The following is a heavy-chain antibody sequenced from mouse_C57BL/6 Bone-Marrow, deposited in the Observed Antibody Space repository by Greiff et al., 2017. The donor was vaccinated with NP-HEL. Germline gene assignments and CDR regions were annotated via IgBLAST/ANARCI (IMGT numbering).Heavy chain of an antibody. CDR1: GFSLTSYG. V-gene: IGHV2-2*01. CDR2: IWSGGST. CDR3: ARNRDYGSYWYFDV. J-gene: IGHJ1*03. D-gene: IGHD1-1*01. Sequence: VQLVESGPGLVQPSQSLSITCTVSGFSLTSYGVHWVRQSPGKGLEWLGVIWSGGSTDYNAAFISRLSISKDNSKSQVFFKMNSLQADETAIYYCARNRDYGSYWYFDVWGTGTTVTVSS.